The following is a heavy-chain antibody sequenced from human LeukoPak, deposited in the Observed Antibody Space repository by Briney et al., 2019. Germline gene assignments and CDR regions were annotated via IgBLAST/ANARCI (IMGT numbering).Heavy chain of an antibody. V-gene: IGHV3-48*01. D-gene: IGHD5-12*01. J-gene: IGHJ2*01. CDR3: ARDENGDSDFEL. Sequence: PGGSLRLSCAASGFIFSNYDMNWVRQAPGKGLEWASFISSGGGTTFYADSVKGRFTISRDDAKNSLYVQMNNLRVEDTAVYYCARDENGDSDFELWGRGTLVTVSS. CDR1: GFIFSNYD. CDR2: ISSGGGTT.